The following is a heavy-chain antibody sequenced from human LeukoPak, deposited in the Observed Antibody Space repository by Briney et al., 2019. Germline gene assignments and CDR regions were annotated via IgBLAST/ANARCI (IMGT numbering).Heavy chain of an antibody. J-gene: IGHJ6*02. D-gene: IGHD5-18*01. CDR1: GFTFDDYA. V-gene: IGHV3-9*01. CDR3: AKDLQNTAMVEDYGMDV. CDR2: ISWNSGSI. Sequence: PGRSLRLSCAASGFTFDDYAMHWVRQAPGKGLEWVSGISWNSGSIGYADSVKGRFTISRDNAKNSLYLQMNSLRAEDTALYYCAKDLQNTAMVEDYGMDVWGQGTTVTVSS.